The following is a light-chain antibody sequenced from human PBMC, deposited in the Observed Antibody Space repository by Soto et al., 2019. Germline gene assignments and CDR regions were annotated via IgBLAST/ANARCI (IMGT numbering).Light chain of an antibody. CDR1: KSGRRS. CDR2: YDS. J-gene: IGLJ3*02. CDR3: QVWEATCDQVV. V-gene: IGLV3-21*01. Sequence: SYELTQPPSASVAPGEKARISCGGNKSGRRSDHGYQQKPGQAPFLVIYYDSDRPSGIPERFSGSNSGHPATLVISRVEAGDEADYYCQVWEATCDQVVLGGGTKRTVL.